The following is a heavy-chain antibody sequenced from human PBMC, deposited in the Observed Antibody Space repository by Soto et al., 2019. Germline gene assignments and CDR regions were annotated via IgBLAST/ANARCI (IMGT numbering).Heavy chain of an antibody. CDR3: ARRLKYYYDSSGYEEYYGMDV. J-gene: IGHJ6*02. Sequence: GESLKISCKGSGYSFTSYWIGWVRQMPGKGLEWMGIIYPGDSDTRYSPSFQGQVTISADKSISTAYLQWSSLKASDTAMYYCARRLKYYYDSSGYEEYYGMDVWGQGTTVTVSS. D-gene: IGHD3-22*01. CDR1: GYSFTSYW. CDR2: IYPGDSDT. V-gene: IGHV5-51*01.